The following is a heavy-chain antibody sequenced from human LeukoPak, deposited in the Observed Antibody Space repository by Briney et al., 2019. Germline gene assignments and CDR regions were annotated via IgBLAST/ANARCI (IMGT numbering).Heavy chain of an antibody. V-gene: IGHV3-23*01. CDR3: ARGKGIAVSSFDS. J-gene: IGHJ4*02. CDR1: RFTFSSYA. CDR2: ISGSGTST. Sequence: GGSLRLSCAASRFTFSSYAMSWVRQAPGKGLEWVSGISGSGTSTYYADSVKGRFTISRDNSKNTMSLQMNSLRAEDTALYYCARGKGIAVSSFDSWGQGTLVTVSS. D-gene: IGHD6-19*01.